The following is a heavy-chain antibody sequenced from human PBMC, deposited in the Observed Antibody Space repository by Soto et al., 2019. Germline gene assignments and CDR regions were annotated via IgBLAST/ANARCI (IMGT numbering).Heavy chain of an antibody. CDR1: GGSVTSDEDY. CDR3: ATESGSTYGYFDH. D-gene: IGHD5-18*01. CDR2: ISNSGST. V-gene: IGHV4-30-4*01. Sequence: QMHLQESGPGLVKPSETLSLTCTVSGGSVTSDEDYWTWIRQSPGKGLEWIGYISNSGSTGYNPSLKTRLSMSVDRSKNQFTLRLTSVTAADTAVYLCATESGSTYGYFDHWGQGTQVTVSS. J-gene: IGHJ4*02.